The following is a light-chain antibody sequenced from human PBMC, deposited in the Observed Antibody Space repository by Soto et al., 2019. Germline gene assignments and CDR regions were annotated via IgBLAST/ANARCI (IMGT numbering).Light chain of an antibody. V-gene: IGKV3-15*01. CDR3: QQYNNWPHMYT. J-gene: IGKJ2*01. Sequence: EIVMTQSPATLSVSPGERATLSCRASQSVSSNLAWYQQKPGQAPRLLIYGASTRATGIPARFSGSGSGTAFTLTIRSLQSEDFAVYYCQQYNNWPHMYTFGQGTKLEIK. CDR2: GAS. CDR1: QSVSSN.